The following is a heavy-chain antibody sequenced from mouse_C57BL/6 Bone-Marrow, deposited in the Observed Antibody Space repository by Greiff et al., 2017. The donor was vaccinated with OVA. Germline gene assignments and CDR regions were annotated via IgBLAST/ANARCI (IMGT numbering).Heavy chain of an antibody. J-gene: IGHJ1*03. D-gene: IGHD1-1*01. Sequence: VQLQQSVAELVRPGASVKLSCTAFGFNIKNTYMHWVKPRPEQGLEWIGRIDPANGNTKYGPKFQGKATITADTSSNTAYLQLSILTSEDTAIYYCARRALITTVVEAPPWYFDVWGTGTTVTVSS. CDR1: GFNIKNTY. CDR3: ARRALITTVVEAPPWYFDV. CDR2: IDPANGNT. V-gene: IGHV14-3*01.